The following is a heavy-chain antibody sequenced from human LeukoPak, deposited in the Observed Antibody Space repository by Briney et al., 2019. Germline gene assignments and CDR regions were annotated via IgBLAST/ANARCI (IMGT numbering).Heavy chain of an antibody. CDR2: SSSVGSYK. D-gene: IGHD6-13*01. CDR1: GFIFSDYD. CDR3: AKVGKAGSLIPYYMDV. J-gene: IGHJ6*03. V-gene: IGHV3-23*01. Sequence: GGSLRLPCAASGFIFSDYDMNWVRQAPGEGLEWVALSSSVGSYKYYGDYVKGRFTISRDNSKNTLYLLMNSLRAEDTAVYYCAKVGKAGSLIPYYMDVWGKGTTVTVSS.